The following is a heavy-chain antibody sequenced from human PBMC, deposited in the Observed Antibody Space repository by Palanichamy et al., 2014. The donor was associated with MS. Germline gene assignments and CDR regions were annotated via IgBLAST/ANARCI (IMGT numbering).Heavy chain of an antibody. J-gene: IGHJ4*02. Sequence: VQLVQSGGGLVKPGGSLRLSCVGSGFTFTGHYITWIRQAPGKGLEWVSAISASGNTDFYADSVKGRFTISRDNAKNSVFLQVNSLRPEDTALYYCARGRNWAEVDYFDFWGQGALVTVSS. CDR1: GFTFTGHY. CDR2: ISASGNTD. D-gene: IGHD7-27*01. V-gene: IGHV3-11*01. CDR3: ARGRNWAEVDYFDF.